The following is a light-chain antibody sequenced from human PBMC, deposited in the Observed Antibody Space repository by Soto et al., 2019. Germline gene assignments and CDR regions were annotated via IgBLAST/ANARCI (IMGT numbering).Light chain of an antibody. Sequence: EIVLTQSPGTLSLSPGERATLSCRASQSVSNSYLAWYQQSPGQAPRLLISGASTRATGIPDRFSGSGSGTDFTLTISRLEPEDVAVYYCQQYVSAVTFGQGTKVDIK. V-gene: IGKV3-20*01. CDR3: QQYVSAVT. CDR2: GAS. J-gene: IGKJ1*01. CDR1: QSVSNSY.